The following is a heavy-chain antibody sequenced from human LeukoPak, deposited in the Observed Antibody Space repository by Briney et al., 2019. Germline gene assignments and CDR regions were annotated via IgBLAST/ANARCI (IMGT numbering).Heavy chain of an antibody. V-gene: IGHV4-61*02. D-gene: IGHD3-10*01. CDR1: GGSISSGSYY. J-gene: IGHJ4*02. CDR2: TYTSGST. Sequence: SQTLSLTCTVSGGSISSGSYYWSWIRQPAGKGLEWIGRTYTSGSTNYNPSLKSRVTISVDTSKNQFSLKLSSVTAADTAVYYCARGRGAVLWFGELPYFDYWGQGTLVTVSS. CDR3: ARGRGAVLWFGELPYFDY.